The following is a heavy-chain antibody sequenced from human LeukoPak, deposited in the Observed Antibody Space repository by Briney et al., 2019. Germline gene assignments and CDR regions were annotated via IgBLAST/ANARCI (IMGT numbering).Heavy chain of an antibody. Sequence: GESLKISCKGSGYSFTSYWISWVRQMPGKGLEWMGRIDPSDSYTNYSPSCQGNVTISADKPFSTAFLPGSSLKASDAAMYYLEVRFVWGQGTLVTVSS. CDR2: IDPSDSYT. J-gene: IGHJ4*02. D-gene: IGHD3-10*01. CDR3: EVRFV. CDR1: GYSFTSYW. V-gene: IGHV5-10-1*01.